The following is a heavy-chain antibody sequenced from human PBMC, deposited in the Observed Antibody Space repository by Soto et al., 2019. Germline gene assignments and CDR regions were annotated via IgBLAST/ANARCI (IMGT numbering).Heavy chain of an antibody. V-gene: IGHV3-23*01. D-gene: IGHD3-10*01. J-gene: IGHJ4*02. CDR3: AKDSHYYGSGSYRD. CDR1: GFTFSSYA. Sequence: GGSLRLSCAASGFTFSSYAMSWVRQAPGKGLEWVSAISGSGGSTYYADSVKGRFTISRDNSKNTLYLQMNSLRAEDTAVYYCAKDSHYYGSGSYRDWGQGTLVTVSS. CDR2: ISGSGGST.